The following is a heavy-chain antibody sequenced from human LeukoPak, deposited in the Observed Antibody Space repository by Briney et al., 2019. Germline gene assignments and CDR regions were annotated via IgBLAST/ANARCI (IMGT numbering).Heavy chain of an antibody. CDR2: IYSGGST. CDR3: ARDLNSSYYFDY. J-gene: IGHJ4*02. D-gene: IGHD6-13*01. Sequence: GGSLRLSCAVSGFIFNNYIMSWVRQAPGKGLEWVSVIYSGGSTYYADSVKGRFTISRDNSKNTLYLQMNSLRAEDTAVYYCARDLNSSYYFDYWGQGTLVTVSS. V-gene: IGHV3-66*01. CDR1: GFIFNNYI.